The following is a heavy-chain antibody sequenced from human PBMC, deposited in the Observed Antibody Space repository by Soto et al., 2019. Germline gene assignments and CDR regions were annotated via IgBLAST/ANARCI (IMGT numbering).Heavy chain of an antibody. V-gene: IGHV4-31*03. CDR1: GGSISSSGSY. J-gene: IGHJ4*02. CDR3: ARAAANIDY. D-gene: IGHD2-2*01. Sequence: TLSLTCTVSGGSISSSGSYWTWIRQHPGKGLEWIGYISYSGSTVYNPSLESRVTISVDTSKNQFSLNLSSVTAADTAVYYCARAAANIDYWGQGTLVTVSS. CDR2: ISYSGST.